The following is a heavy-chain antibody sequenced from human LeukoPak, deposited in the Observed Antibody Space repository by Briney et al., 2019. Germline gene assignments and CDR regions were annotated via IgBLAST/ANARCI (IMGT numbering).Heavy chain of an antibody. CDR3: ATAPHGMDV. J-gene: IGHJ6*02. V-gene: IGHV3-30*03. Sequence: GGSLRLSCAASGITFSPHIMCWVRQAPGKGLEWVTTISSDGTKEYYADSVKGRFTISRDNSKNTLSLQMSSLRAEDTAMYYCATAPHGMDVWGQGTTVTVFS. CDR2: ISSDGTKE. CDR1: GITFSPHI.